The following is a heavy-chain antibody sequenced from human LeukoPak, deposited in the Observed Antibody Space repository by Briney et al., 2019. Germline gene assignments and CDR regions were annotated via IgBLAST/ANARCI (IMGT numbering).Heavy chain of an antibody. D-gene: IGHD3-22*01. J-gene: IGHJ4*02. CDR2: IIPVLGLT. V-gene: IGHV1-69*04. CDR3: ARDYYDSRGYYPDS. CDR1: RATFISYA. Sequence: SVKVSCRASRATFISYAITWVRQAPGQGLEWVGRIIPVLGLTNYAQKFQGRVTITADKSTNTAYMGLSSLTSEDTAVYYCARDYYDSRGYYPDSWGQGTLVTVSS.